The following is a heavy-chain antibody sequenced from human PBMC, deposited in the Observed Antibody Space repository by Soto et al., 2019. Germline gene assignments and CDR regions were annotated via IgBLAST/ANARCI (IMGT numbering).Heavy chain of an antibody. V-gene: IGHV1-18*01. D-gene: IGHD2-2*01. Sequence: ASVKVSCKTSGYTFSNYGITWVRQAPGQPLEWLGWISLYSDGTNYAQKFQGRVSMTTDTSTTTAYMELGSLRSDDTAVYYCARVVPGAEAWFGTWGQGTLVTVSS. CDR2: ISLYSDGT. CDR3: ARVVPGAEAWFGT. CDR1: GYTFSNYG. J-gene: IGHJ5*02.